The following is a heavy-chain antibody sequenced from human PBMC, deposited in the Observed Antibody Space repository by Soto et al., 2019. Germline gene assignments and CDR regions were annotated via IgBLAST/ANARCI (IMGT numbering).Heavy chain of an antibody. CDR2: IYHSGST. Sequence: QVQLQESGPGLVKPSGTLSLTCAVSGGSISSSNWWSWVRQPPGKGPEWIGEIYHSGSTNYNPSLKSRVTISVDKSKNQFSLKLSSVTAADTAVYYCAREGGGYCSSTSCYQGSYYYYGMDVWGQGTTVTVSS. V-gene: IGHV4-4*02. CDR3: AREGGGYCSSTSCYQGSYYYYGMDV. J-gene: IGHJ6*02. CDR1: GGSISSSNW. D-gene: IGHD2-2*01.